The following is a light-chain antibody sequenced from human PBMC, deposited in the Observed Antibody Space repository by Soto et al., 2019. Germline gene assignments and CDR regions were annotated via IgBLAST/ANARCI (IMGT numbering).Light chain of an antibody. CDR2: GAS. CDR3: QQYGSSPLWT. Sequence: EIVLTQSPGTLSLSPGERATPSCRASQSVSSSSLAWYQKKPGQAPRLLIYGASSRATGIPDRFSGSGSGTDFTLTISRLEPEDFAVYYCQQYGSSPLWTFGQGTKVDIK. CDR1: QSVSSSS. J-gene: IGKJ1*01. V-gene: IGKV3-20*01.